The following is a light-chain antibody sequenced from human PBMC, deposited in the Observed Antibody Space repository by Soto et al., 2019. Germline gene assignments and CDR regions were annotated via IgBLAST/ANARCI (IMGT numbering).Light chain of an antibody. CDR1: QSISSY. Sequence: DIQMTQSPSSLSASVGARVTITCRASQSISSYLNWYQQKPGKAPKLLIYAASSLQSGVPSRFSGSGSWTDFTRTISSLQPEDFATYYCQQSYSTPPGWTFGQGTKVDIK. J-gene: IGKJ1*01. V-gene: IGKV1-39*01. CDR2: AAS. CDR3: QQSYSTPPGWT.